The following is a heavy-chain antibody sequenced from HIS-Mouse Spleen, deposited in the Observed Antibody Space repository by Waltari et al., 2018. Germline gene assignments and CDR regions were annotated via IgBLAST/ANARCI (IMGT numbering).Heavy chain of an antibody. CDR1: GGSISSYY. CDR3: ACGGLLAATYYFDY. J-gene: IGHJ4*02. D-gene: IGHD2-15*01. Sequence: QVQLQESGPGLVKPSETLSLTCTVSGGSISSYYWSWIRQPPGQGLEWIGYIYYSGSTNSNPTLKSRVTISVDTSKNQCSLKLSSVTAADTAVYYCACGGLLAATYYFDYWGQGTLVTVSS. V-gene: IGHV4-59*08. CDR2: IYYSGST.